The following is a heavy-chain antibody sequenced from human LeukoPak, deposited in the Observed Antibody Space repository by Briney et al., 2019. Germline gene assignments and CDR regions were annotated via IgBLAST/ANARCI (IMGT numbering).Heavy chain of an antibody. J-gene: IGHJ4*02. CDR1: GGSISSSSYY. Sequence: SETLSLTCTVSGGSISSSSYYWGWIRQPPGKGLEWIGSIYYSGSTYYNPSLKSRVTISVDTSKNQFSLKLSSVTAADTAVYYCAREGDSSSWYHYFDYWGQGTLVTVSS. CDR2: IYYSGST. CDR3: AREGDSSSWYHYFDY. V-gene: IGHV4-39*07. D-gene: IGHD6-13*01.